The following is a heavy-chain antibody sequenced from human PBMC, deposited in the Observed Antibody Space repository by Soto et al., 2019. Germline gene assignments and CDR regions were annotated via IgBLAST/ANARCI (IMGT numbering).Heavy chain of an antibody. D-gene: IGHD4-17*01. Sequence: QVQLVQSGAEVKKPGASVKVSCKASGYTYTTYGITWVRQAPGQGLEWMGSISANNDNTNYAQKFRDRVTVTTDTSTSKAYMELTSLRSDDTAVYYCVRGAYGDQHDYWGQGTLVTVSS. CDR3: VRGAYGDQHDY. V-gene: IGHV1-18*01. J-gene: IGHJ4*02. CDR2: ISANNDNT. CDR1: GYTYTTYG.